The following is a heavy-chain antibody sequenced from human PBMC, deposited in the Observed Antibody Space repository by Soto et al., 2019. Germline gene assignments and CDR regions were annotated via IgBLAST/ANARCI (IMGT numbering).Heavy chain of an antibody. J-gene: IGHJ4*02. V-gene: IGHV1-2*02. CDR3: ARDKAGYYDRFFDQ. CDR2: INPVSGAT. Sequence: QVQLVQSGAEVRKPGASVNVSCRASGYNFIAYYIHWIRQSPGRRLEWMGWINPVSGATEFAQKFQGRVTMTRDTSLSTAYMELNRLESDDTAVYYCARDKAGYYDRFFDQWGLGTRVTVSS. D-gene: IGHD1-26*01. CDR1: GYNFIAYY.